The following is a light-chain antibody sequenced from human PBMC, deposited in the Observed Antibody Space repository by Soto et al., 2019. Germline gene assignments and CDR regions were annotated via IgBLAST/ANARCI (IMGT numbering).Light chain of an antibody. V-gene: IGKV1-5*03. CDR3: QQYDTFSWT. CDR1: QSISSW. CDR2: KAS. Sequence: DIQMTQSPSTLSASVGDRVTITCRASQSISSWLAWYQQKPGKAPKLLIYKASTLKSGVPSRFSGSGSGTEFTLTISSVQPDDFATYFCQQYDTFSWTSCQGAKVDIK. J-gene: IGKJ1*01.